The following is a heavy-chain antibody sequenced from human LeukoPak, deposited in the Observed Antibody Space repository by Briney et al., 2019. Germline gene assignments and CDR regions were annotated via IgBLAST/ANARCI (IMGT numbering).Heavy chain of an antibody. V-gene: IGHV3-11*06. J-gene: IGHJ4*02. CDR3: ARASSLTKYYFDY. D-gene: IGHD2-8*01. CDR2: ISSSSSYI. CDR1: GFTFSDYY. Sequence: GGSLRLSCAASGFTFSDYYMSWIRQAPGKGLEWVSSISSSSSYIYYADSVKGRFTISRDNAKNSLYLQMNSLRAEDTAVYYCARASSLTKYYFDYWGQGTLVTVSS.